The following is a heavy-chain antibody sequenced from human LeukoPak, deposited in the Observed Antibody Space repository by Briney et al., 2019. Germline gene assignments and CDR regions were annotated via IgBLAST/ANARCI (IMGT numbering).Heavy chain of an antibody. J-gene: IGHJ3*02. D-gene: IGHD3-22*01. Sequence: HAGGSLRLSCAASGFTFSSYGMPWVRQAPGKGLEWVAVIWYDGSNKYYADSVKGRFTISRDNSKNTLYLQMNSLRAEDTAVYYCARDGHDSSGYYFLGALTAFDIWGQGTMVTVSS. CDR2: IWYDGSNK. CDR1: GFTFSSYG. V-gene: IGHV3-33*08. CDR3: ARDGHDSSGYYFLGALTAFDI.